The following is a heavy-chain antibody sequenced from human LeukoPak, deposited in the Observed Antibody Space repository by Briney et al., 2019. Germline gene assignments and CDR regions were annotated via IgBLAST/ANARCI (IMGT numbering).Heavy chain of an antibody. V-gene: IGHV3-48*03. J-gene: IGHJ4*02. CDR3: ARGDRLTTLDC. D-gene: IGHD3-16*01. CDR2: IGNRGTTI. CDR1: GFTFSSYE. Sequence: GGSLRLSCAPSGFTFSSYEMNWVRQAPGKGLEWVSHIGNRGTTIFYADSVKGRFTISRDNAKNSLSLQMNSLRAEDAAIYYCARGDRLTTLDCWGQGTLVTVS.